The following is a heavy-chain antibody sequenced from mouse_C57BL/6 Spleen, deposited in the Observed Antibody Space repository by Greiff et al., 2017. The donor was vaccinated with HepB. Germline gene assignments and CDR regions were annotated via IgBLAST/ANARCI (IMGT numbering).Heavy chain of an antibody. J-gene: IGHJ4*01. Sequence: QVQLQQPGAELVKPGASVKLSCKASGYTFTSYWMQWVKQRPGQGLEWIGEIDPSDSNTNYNQKFKGKATLTVDTSSSTTYMQLRSLTSEDSAVYYCERNYYDSSVYAMDYWGQGTSVTVSS. CDR2: IDPSDSNT. CDR1: GYTFTSYW. D-gene: IGHD1-1*01. V-gene: IGHV1-50*01. CDR3: ERNYYDSSVYAMDY.